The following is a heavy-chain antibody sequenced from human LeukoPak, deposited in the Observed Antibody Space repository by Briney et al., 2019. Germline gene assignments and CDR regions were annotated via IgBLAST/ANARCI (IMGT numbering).Heavy chain of an antibody. CDR2: IYYSGST. CDR3: ARHDSIYDAFDI. J-gene: IGHJ3*02. Sequence: SETLSLTCTVSGGSISSSSYYWGWIRQPPGKGLEWIGSIYYSGSTYYNPSLKSRVTISVDTSKNQFSLKLSSVTAADTAVYYCARHDSIYDAFDIWGQGTMVTVSS. V-gene: IGHV4-39*07. D-gene: IGHD3-22*01. CDR1: GGSISSSSYY.